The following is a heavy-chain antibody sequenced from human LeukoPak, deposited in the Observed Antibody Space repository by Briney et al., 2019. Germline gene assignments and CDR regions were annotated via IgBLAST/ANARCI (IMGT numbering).Heavy chain of an antibody. Sequence: PSETLSLTCAVSGGSISSSRYYWGWIRQPPGKGLECIGSIYYSGSTYYNPSLKSRVTISVDTSKKQFSLKLSSVTAADTAVYYCARRDYYDTSGYTFDYWGQGTLVTVSS. V-gene: IGHV4-39*01. CDR3: ARRDYYDTSGYTFDY. J-gene: IGHJ4*02. CDR2: IYYSGST. D-gene: IGHD3-22*01. CDR1: GGSISSSRYY.